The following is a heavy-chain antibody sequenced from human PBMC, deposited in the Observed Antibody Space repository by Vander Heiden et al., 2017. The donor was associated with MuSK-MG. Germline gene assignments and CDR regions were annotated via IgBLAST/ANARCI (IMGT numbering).Heavy chain of an antibody. D-gene: IGHD7-27*01. J-gene: IGHJ2*01. CDR1: GGSISHRNFY. CDR2: LFYTGTI. V-gene: IGHV4-39*01. CDR3: ARVPGWFNGGKRFWYFDL. Sequence: QLQLQESGPGLVKPSETLSLTCTVSGGSISHRNFYWGWIRQPPGQGLEWIGGLFYTGTIYYTPSLMILVTVSLDMSKSQFSVKPSSVTDAANAASYCARVPGWFNGGKRFWYFDLWWRG.